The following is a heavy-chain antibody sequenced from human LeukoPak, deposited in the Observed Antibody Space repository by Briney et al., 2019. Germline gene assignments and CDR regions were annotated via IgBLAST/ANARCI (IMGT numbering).Heavy chain of an antibody. CDR2: ISSCSSTI. Sequence: GGSLRLSCAASGXTFRSYSMNWVRQAPGKGLEWVSYISSCSSTIYYADSVKGRFTISRDNAKNSLYVQMNSLRDEDTAVYFCARARYYYDSSGYYFDYWGQGTLVTVSS. J-gene: IGHJ4*02. CDR1: GXTFRSYS. V-gene: IGHV3-48*02. D-gene: IGHD3-22*01. CDR3: ARARYYYDSSGYYFDY.